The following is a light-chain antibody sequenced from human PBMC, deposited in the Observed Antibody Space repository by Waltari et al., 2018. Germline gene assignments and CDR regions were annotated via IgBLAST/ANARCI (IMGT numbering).Light chain of an antibody. CDR2: AAS. Sequence: DIQMTQSPSSLSASVGDTVTISCRASQTIDVYLNWYQQQPVKAPNLLIYAASTLLIGVPSRFSGFGSETEFTLTITGLQPEDFATYYCQQSLDSPYTFGQGTRLEI. CDR1: QTIDVY. V-gene: IGKV1-39*01. CDR3: QQSLDSPYT. J-gene: IGKJ2*01.